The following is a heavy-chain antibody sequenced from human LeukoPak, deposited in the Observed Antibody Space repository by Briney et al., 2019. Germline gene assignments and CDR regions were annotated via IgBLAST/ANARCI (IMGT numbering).Heavy chain of an antibody. CDR2: ISGSGGST. CDR3: ARGRAGNYYNHNDY. D-gene: IGHD3-10*01. CDR1: GFPFSSYA. J-gene: IGHJ4*01. Sequence: GGSLRLSCAASGFPFSSYAMCWVRQAPGKGLEWVSVISGSGGSTYYADSVKGRFTISRDNSKNTLYLQMNSLRAEDTAVYYCARGRAGNYYNHNDYWGQGTLVTVSS. V-gene: IGHV3-23*01.